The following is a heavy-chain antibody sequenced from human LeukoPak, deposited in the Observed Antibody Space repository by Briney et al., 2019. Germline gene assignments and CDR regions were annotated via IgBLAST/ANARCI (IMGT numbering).Heavy chain of an antibody. CDR1: GFAFSSYS. V-gene: IGHV3-21*01. Sequence: PGGSLRLPCAASGFAFSSYSMNWVRQAPGKGLEWVSSISSSSSYIYYADSVKGRFTISRDNAKNSLYLQMNSLRAEDTAVYYCASDPDMYSGSFSDYWGQGTLVTVSS. D-gene: IGHD1-26*01. CDR3: ASDPDMYSGSFSDY. J-gene: IGHJ4*02. CDR2: ISSSSSYI.